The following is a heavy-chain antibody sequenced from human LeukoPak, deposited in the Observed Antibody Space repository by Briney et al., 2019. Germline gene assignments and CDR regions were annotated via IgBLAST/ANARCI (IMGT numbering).Heavy chain of an antibody. J-gene: IGHJ3*02. V-gene: IGHV3-33*01. D-gene: IGHD3-10*01. Sequence: GGSLRLSCAASGFTFSSYGMHWVRQAPGKGLEWVAVIWYDGSNKYYADSVKGRFTISRDNSKNTLCLQMNSLRAEDTAVYYCARDLLLWFGELLTTPSDAFDIWGQGTMVTVSS. CDR3: ARDLLLWFGELLTTPSDAFDI. CDR2: IWYDGSNK. CDR1: GFTFSSYG.